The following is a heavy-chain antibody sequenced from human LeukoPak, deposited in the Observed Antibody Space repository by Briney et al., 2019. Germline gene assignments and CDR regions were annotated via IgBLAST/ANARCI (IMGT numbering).Heavy chain of an antibody. CDR2: INPNSGNT. J-gene: IGHJ6*02. V-gene: IGHV1-8*01. CDR1: GYTFTSYD. Sequence: GASVKVSCKASGYTFTSYDINWVRQATGQGLEWMGRINPNSGNTGYAQKFQGRVTMTRNTSISTAYMELSSLRSEDTAVYYCARDLPGIAVYGRPGMDVWGQGTTVTVSS. D-gene: IGHD6-19*01. CDR3: ARDLPGIAVYGRPGMDV.